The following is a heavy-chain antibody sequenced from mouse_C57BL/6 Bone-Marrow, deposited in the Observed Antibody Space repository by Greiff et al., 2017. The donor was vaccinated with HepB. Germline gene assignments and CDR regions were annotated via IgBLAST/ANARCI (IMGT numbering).Heavy chain of an antibody. CDR2: ISSGGDYI. CDR1: GFTFSSYA. J-gene: IGHJ4*01. Sequence: EVQLVESGEGLVKPGGSLKLSCAASGFTFSSYAMSWVRQTPEKRLEWVAYISSGGDYIYYADTVKGRFTISRDNARNTLYLQMSSLKSEDTAMYYCTVVAIYYYAMDYWGQGTSVTVSS. V-gene: IGHV5-9-1*02. D-gene: IGHD1-1*01. CDR3: TVVAIYYYAMDY.